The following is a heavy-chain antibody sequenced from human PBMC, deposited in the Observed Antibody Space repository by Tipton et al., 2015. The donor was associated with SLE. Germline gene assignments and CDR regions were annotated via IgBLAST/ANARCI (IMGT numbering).Heavy chain of an antibody. CDR3: ARDPEGDDFWSGSFDY. CDR2: TNGDGSRT. D-gene: IGHD3-3*01. J-gene: IGHJ4*02. Sequence: GSLRLSCAVSGFTFSDYWMNWVRQAPGKGPVWVAGTNGDGSRTTYADSVKGRFTISRDNSKNTLYLQMNSLRAEDTAVYYCARDPEGDDFWSGSFDYWGQGTLVTVSS. V-gene: IGHV3-74*01. CDR1: GFTFSDYW.